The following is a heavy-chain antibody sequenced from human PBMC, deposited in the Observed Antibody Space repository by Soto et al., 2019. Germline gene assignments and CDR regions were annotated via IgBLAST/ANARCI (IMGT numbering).Heavy chain of an antibody. D-gene: IGHD1-26*01. CDR1: GFTFSSYA. V-gene: IGHV3-30-3*01. CDR2: ISYDGSNK. Sequence: GGSLRLSCAASGFTFSSYAMHWVRQAPGKGLEWVAVISYDGSNKYYADSVKGRFTISRDNSKNTLYLQMNSLRAEDTAVYYCARAWEVDAFDIWGQGTMVTVSS. CDR3: ARAWEVDAFDI. J-gene: IGHJ3*02.